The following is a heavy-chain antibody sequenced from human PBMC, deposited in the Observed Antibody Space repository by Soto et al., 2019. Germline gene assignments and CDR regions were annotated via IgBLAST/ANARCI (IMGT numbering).Heavy chain of an antibody. Sequence: EVQLVESGGGLVQPGGSLKLSCAASGFTFSGSAMHWVRQASGKGLEWVGRIRSKANSYATAYAASVKGRFTISRDGSTTRGELQMKNLKTEETAVEYCSRQALVTTEADYWGQGTLVTVSS. CDR2: IRSKANSYAT. CDR1: GFTFSGSA. CDR3: SRQALVTTEADY. V-gene: IGHV3-73*01. J-gene: IGHJ4*02. D-gene: IGHD4-17*01.